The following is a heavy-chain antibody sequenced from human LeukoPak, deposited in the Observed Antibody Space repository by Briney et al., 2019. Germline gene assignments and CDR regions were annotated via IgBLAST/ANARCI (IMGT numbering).Heavy chain of an antibody. CDR2: INPSVGTT. CDR1: GYTFTNYY. J-gene: IGHJ4*02. Sequence: ASVKVSSKASGYTFTNYYIHWVRQAPGQGLEWMGTINPSVGTTRSAKGRASLTRDTSTSTVYMALSTLRSEDTAVYYCARSVFPYYSGSGSPYNVDVRQNSYFDFWGQGTLVTVSS. D-gene: IGHD3-10*01. CDR3: ARSVFPYYSGSGSPYNVDVRQNSYFDF. V-gene: IGHV1-46*01.